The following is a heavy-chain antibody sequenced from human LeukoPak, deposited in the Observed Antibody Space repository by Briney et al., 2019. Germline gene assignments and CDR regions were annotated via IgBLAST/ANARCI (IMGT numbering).Heavy chain of an antibody. CDR1: GGSISSSSYY. CDR3: ARDALDYGGDPFYYYYYMDV. D-gene: IGHD4-23*01. CDR2: IYYSGST. Sequence: SETLSLTCTVSGGSISSSSYYWGWIRQPPGKGLEWIGSIYYSGSTYYYPSLKSRVTISVDTSKNQFSLKLSSVTAADTAVYYCARDALDYGGDPFYYYYYMDVWGKGTTVTVSS. V-gene: IGHV4-39*07. J-gene: IGHJ6*03.